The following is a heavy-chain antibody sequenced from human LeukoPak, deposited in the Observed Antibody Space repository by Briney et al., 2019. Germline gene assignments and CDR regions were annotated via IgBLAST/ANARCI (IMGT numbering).Heavy chain of an antibody. CDR3: AKERDYGPADY. V-gene: IGHV3-23*01. J-gene: IGHJ4*02. CDR2: LSGSGGST. D-gene: IGHD4/OR15-4a*01. Sequence: GGSLRLSCAASGFIFNKHAMSWVRQAPGKGLEWVSGLSGSGGSTDYADSVKGRFTVSRDNSKNTLFLQMNSLRAEDTAIYYCAKERDYGPADYWGQGTRVTVSS. CDR1: GFIFNKHA.